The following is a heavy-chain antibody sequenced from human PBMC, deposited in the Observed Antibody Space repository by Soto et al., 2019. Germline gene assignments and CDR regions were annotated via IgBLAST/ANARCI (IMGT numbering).Heavy chain of an antibody. CDR3: AKPSRLGAHDFWSGYSHFDY. D-gene: IGHD3-3*01. CDR2: ISYDGSNK. Sequence: GGSLRLSCAASGFTFSSYGMHWVRQAPGKGLEWVAVISYDGSNKYYADSVKGRFTISRDNSKNTLYLQMNSLRAEDTAVYYCAKPSRLGAHDFWSGYSHFDYWGQGTLVTVSS. CDR1: GFTFSSYG. V-gene: IGHV3-30*18. J-gene: IGHJ4*02.